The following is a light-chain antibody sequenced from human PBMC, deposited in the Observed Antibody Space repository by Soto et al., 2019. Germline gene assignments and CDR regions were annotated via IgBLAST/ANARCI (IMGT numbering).Light chain of an antibody. CDR2: GAS. Sequence: EIVMTQSPVTLSVSPGERATLSCRASQHVATNLAWYQQKPGQAPRLLIYGASTRATGIPARFSGSGSGTEFTLTITSPQSDDVAASYCQQYNTWPPWTFGQGTKVDFK. CDR1: QHVATN. J-gene: IGKJ1*01. V-gene: IGKV3-15*01. CDR3: QQYNTWPPWT.